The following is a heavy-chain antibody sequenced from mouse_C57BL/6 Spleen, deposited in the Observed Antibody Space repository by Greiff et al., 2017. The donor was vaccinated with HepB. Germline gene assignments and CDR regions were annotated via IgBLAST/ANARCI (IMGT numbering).Heavy chain of an antibody. CDR2: IYPGSGNT. Sequence: VQLQQSGAELVRPGASVKLSCKASGYTFTDYYINWVKQRPGQGLEWIARIYPGSGNTYYNEKFKGKATLTAEKSSSTAYMQLSSLTSEDSAVYFCARYPITTVVATNAMDYWGQGTSVTVSS. D-gene: IGHD1-1*01. V-gene: IGHV1-76*01. J-gene: IGHJ4*01. CDR3: ARYPITTVVATNAMDY. CDR1: GYTFTDYY.